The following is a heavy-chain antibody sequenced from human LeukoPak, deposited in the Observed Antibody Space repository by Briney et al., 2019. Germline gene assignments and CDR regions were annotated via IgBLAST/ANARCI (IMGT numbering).Heavy chain of an antibody. V-gene: IGHV3-30*02. J-gene: IGHJ5*02. D-gene: IGHD3-22*01. CDR3: AKGNYYDSSAYNWFDP. CDR2: IRYDGANK. CDR1: GFTFSSYG. Sequence: GGSLRLSCAASGFTFSSYGMHWVRQAPGKGLEWVAFIRYDGANKYYAESVKGRFTISRDNSKNTLYVQMNSLRAEDTAVYYCAKGNYYDSSAYNWFDPWGQGTLVTVSS.